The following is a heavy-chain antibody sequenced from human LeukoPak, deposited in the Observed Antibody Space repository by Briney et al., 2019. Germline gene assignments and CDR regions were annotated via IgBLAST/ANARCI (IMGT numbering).Heavy chain of an antibody. CDR1: GGSISIYY. CDR3: ARGANYYGSSYYDY. V-gene: IGHV4-59*01. Sequence: SETLSLTCTVYGGSISIYYWSWIRQPPGKGLEWIGYIYYSGSTNYNPSLKSRVTISVDTSKNQFSLKLSSVTAADTAVYYCARGANYYGSSYYDYWGQGTLVTVSS. CDR2: IYYSGST. D-gene: IGHD3-10*01. J-gene: IGHJ4*02.